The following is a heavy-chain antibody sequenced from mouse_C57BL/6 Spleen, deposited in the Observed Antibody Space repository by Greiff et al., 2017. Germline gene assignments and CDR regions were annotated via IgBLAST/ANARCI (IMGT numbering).Heavy chain of an antibody. CDR1: GYTFTSYW. V-gene: IGHV1-59*01. CDR2: IDPSDSYT. D-gene: IGHD2-1*01. Sequence: QVQLKQPGAELVRPGTSVKLSCKASGYTFTSYWMHWVKQRPGQGLEWIGVIDPSDSYTNYNQKFKGKATLTVDTSSSTAYMQLSSLTSEDSAVYYCARVPGNYDAMDYWGQGTSVTVSS. J-gene: IGHJ4*01. CDR3: ARVPGNYDAMDY.